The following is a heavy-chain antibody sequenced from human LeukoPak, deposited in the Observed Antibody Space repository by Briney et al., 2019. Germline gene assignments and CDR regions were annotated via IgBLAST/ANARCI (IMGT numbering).Heavy chain of an antibody. CDR1: GFTFDDYA. J-gene: IGHJ4*02. Sequence: GGSLRLSCAASGFTFDDYAMHWVRQAPGKGLEWVSLISWDGGSTYYADSVKGRFTISRDNSKNSLYLQMNSLRAEDTALYYCAKAHSSGWWGPLDYWGQGTLVTVSS. CDR2: ISWDGGST. V-gene: IGHV3-43D*03. CDR3: AKAHSSGWWGPLDY. D-gene: IGHD6-19*01.